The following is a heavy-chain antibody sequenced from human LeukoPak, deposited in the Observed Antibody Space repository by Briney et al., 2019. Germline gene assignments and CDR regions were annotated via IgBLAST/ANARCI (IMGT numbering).Heavy chain of an antibody. CDR3: ARDSSNSYDY. V-gene: IGHV3-11*04. J-gene: IGHJ4*02. CDR1: GFTFSHYY. D-gene: IGHD1-1*01. Sequence: GGPLRLSCAASGFTFSHYYMSWIRQAPGKGLEWVSYISSSGSILYYADSVKGRFTISRDNAKNSLYLQMNSLRAEDTAEYYCARDSSNSYDYWGQGTLVTVSS. CDR2: ISSSGSIL.